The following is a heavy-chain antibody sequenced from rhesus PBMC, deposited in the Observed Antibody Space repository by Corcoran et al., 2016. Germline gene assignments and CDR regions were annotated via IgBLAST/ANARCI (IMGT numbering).Heavy chain of an antibody. V-gene: IGHV4-173*01. CDR3: ARGLFYFDY. CDR1: GGSLKNNH. Sequence: QVQLQESGPGLVKPSETLSLTCAVSGGSLKNNHWTWIRQPPGKGLEWIGYISATDGSTDHNPSLRSRITSATDTSKNQFSLKLNSLTAADTAVYYCARGLFYFDYWGQGVLVSVSS. CDR2: ISATDGST. J-gene: IGHJ4*01.